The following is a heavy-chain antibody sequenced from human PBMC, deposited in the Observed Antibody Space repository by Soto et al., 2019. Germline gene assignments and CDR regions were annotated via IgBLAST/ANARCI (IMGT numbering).Heavy chain of an antibody. Sequence: SVKVSCKASGGTFSSYAISWVRQAPGQGLEWMGGIIPIFGTANYAQKFQGRVTITADESTSTAYMELSSLRSEDTVVYYCARKVGLGYCISTSCYVFDYWGQGTLVTVSS. CDR3: ARKVGLGYCISTSCYVFDY. D-gene: IGHD2-2*01. J-gene: IGHJ4*02. V-gene: IGHV1-69*13. CDR1: GGTFSSYA. CDR2: IIPIFGTA.